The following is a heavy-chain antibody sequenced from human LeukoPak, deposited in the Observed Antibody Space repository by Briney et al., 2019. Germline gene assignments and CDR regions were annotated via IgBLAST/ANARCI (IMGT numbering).Heavy chain of an antibody. CDR1: GGSISSGDYY. CDR3: ARGGHLGDFCSDYYFY. D-gene: IGHD3-3*01. J-gene: IGHJ4*02. CDR2: IYYSGST. V-gene: IGHV4-30-4*08. Sequence: PSETLSLTCTVSGGSISSGDYYWSWIRQPPGMGLEWVVYIYYSGSTYYNPSLKSRVTISVDTSKNQLSLKLSSATAADTAVYYCARGGHLGDFCSDYYFYWGQGTLVTVSS.